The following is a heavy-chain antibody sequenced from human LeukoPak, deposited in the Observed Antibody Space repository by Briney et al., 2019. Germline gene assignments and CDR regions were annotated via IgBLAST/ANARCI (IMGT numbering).Heavy chain of an antibody. J-gene: IGHJ4*02. V-gene: IGHV3-33*01. CDR3: ARDVAAAGNYFDY. CDR2: IWYDGSNK. Sequence: GGSLRLSCAASGFTFSSYGMHWVRQAPVKGLEWVAVIWYDGSNKYYADSVKGRFTISRDNSKNTLYLQMNSLRAEDTAVYYCARDVAAAGNYFDYWGQGTLVTVSS. CDR1: GFTFSSYG. D-gene: IGHD6-13*01.